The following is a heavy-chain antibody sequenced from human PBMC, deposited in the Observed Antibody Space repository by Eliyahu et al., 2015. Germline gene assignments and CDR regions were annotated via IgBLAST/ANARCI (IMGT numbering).Heavy chain of an antibody. CDR1: GFTFRKSY. CDR2: IYSASST. J-gene: IGHJ4*02. D-gene: IGHD3-10*01. Sequence: EVQLVESGGGXVQPGGSLXLXCAASGFTFRKSYMTWVRQAPGKGLEWVSIIYSASSTYYADSMKGRFTISRDDSKNTLYLQMNSLRLEDTAVYYCARVTLRGGSHYFDYWGQGTLVTVXX. CDR3: ARVTLRGGSHYFDY. V-gene: IGHV3-66*02.